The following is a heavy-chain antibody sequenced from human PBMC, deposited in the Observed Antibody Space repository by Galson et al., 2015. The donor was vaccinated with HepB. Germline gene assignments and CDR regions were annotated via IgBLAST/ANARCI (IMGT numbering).Heavy chain of an antibody. Sequence: QSGAEVKKPGESLRISCKGSGYSFTSYWISWVRQMPGKGLEWMGRIDPSDSYTNYSPSFQGHVTISADKSISTAYLQWSSLKASDTAMYYCARHRSYYYDSSGYLDYWGQGTLVTVSS. CDR2: IDPSDSYT. D-gene: IGHD3-22*01. CDR1: GYSFTSYW. V-gene: IGHV5-10-1*01. J-gene: IGHJ4*02. CDR3: ARHRSYYYDSSGYLDY.